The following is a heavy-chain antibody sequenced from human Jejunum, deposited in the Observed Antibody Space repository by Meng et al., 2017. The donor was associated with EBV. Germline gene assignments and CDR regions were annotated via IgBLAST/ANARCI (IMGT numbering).Heavy chain of an antibody. D-gene: IGHD3-3*01. Sequence: QGQLQESGPGPVKPSGTLSLTCAVSGDSISSSNWWSWVRQPPGKGLEWIGEIYHSGSTNYNPSLKSRVTISEDKSKNQFSLKLSSVTAADTAVYYCARYGSGYFPALWYWGQGTLVTVSS. CDR1: GDSISSSNW. V-gene: IGHV4-4*02. CDR3: ARYGSGYFPALWY. CDR2: IYHSGST. J-gene: IGHJ4*02.